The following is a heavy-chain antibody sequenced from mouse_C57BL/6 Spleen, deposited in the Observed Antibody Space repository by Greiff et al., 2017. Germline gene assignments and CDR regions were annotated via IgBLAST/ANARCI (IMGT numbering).Heavy chain of an antibody. CDR1: GYSFTGYY. CDR2: INPSTGGT. CDR3: ARSGPLGRGRYYFDY. J-gene: IGHJ2*01. D-gene: IGHD4-1*01. V-gene: IGHV1-42*01. Sequence: EVQLQQSGPELVKPGASVKISCKASGYSFTGYYMNWVKQSPEKSLEWIGEINPSTGGTTYNQKFKAKATLTVDKSSSTAYMQLKSLTSEDSAVYYCARSGPLGRGRYYFDYWGQGTTLTVSS.